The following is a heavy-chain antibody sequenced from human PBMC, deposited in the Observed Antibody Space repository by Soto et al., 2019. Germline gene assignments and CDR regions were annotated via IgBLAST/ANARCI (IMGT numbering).Heavy chain of an antibody. J-gene: IGHJ6*02. V-gene: IGHV3-33*01. D-gene: IGHD2-2*01. Sequence: GGSLRLSCAASGFTFSSYGMHWVRQAPGKGLEWVAVIWYDGSNKYYADSVKGRFTISRDNSKNTLYLQMNSLRAEDTAVYYCARGPTGVVVPAAIDWAHYYGMDVCGQGTTVTVYS. CDR3: ARGPTGVVVPAAIDWAHYYGMDV. CDR1: GFTFSSYG. CDR2: IWYDGSNK.